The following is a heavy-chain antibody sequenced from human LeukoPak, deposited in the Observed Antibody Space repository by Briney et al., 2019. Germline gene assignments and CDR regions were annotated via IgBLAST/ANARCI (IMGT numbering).Heavy chain of an antibody. CDR3: AKDRTPYGDYGLDAFDI. V-gene: IGHV3-23*01. Sequence: GGSLRLFCAASGFTFSSYAMSWVRQAPGKGLEWVSALSGSGGSTYYADSVKGRFTISRDNSKNTLYLQMNSVRAEDTAVYYCAKDRTPYGDYGLDAFDIWGQGTMVTVSS. CDR1: GFTFSSYA. J-gene: IGHJ3*02. D-gene: IGHD4-17*01. CDR2: LSGSGGST.